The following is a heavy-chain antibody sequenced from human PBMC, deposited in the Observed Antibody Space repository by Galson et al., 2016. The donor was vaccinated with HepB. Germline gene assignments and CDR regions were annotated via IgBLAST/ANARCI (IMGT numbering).Heavy chain of an antibody. D-gene: IGHD1-1*01. CDR2: ISEAGVET. V-gene: IGHV3-74*01. CDR3: ARDSAPPGNRWFDP. J-gene: IGHJ5*02. CDR1: GFTFTQYW. Sequence: SLRLSCAASGFTFTQYWMYWFRQRPGKGPVWVSRISEAGVETHYEESVRGRFTMSRDNMRNTVYLQMNSLTTDDTAVYFCARDSAPPGNRWFDPWGQGTLVTVSS.